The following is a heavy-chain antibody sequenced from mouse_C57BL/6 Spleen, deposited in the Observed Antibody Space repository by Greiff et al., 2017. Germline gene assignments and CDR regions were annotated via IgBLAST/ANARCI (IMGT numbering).Heavy chain of an antibody. CDR1: GFTFTDYY. D-gene: IGHD1-1*01. CDR2: IRNKANGYKT. V-gene: IGHV7-3*01. J-gene: IGHJ1*03. CDR3: ARYTYGSGYRYFDV. Sequence: EVQRVESGGGLVQPGGSLSLSCAASGFTFTDYYMSWVRQPPGKALEWLGFIRNKANGYKTEYSASVKGRFTISRANSQSILYLQMNALRAEDSATYYCARYTYGSGYRYFDVWGTGTTVTVSS.